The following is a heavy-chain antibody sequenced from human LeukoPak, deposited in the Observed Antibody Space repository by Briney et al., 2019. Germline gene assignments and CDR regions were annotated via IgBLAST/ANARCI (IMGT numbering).Heavy chain of an antibody. CDR3: ARGSAPQFYYYYMDV. D-gene: IGHD5-24*01. CDR1: GFTFDDYG. V-gene: IGHV3-20*04. J-gene: IGHJ6*03. CDR2: INWNGGST. Sequence: GGSLRLSCAASGFTFDDYGMSWVRQAPGKGLEWVSGINWNGGSTGYADSVKGRFTISRDNAKNSLYLQMNSLRAEDTALYYCARGSAPQFYYYYMDVWGKGTTVTVSS.